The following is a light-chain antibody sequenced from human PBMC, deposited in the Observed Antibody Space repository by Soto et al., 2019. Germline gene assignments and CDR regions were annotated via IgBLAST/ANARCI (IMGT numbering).Light chain of an antibody. CDR3: QQSYSTPYT. J-gene: IGKJ2*01. CDR2: AAS. V-gene: IGKV1-39*01. Sequence: DIQMTQSPSSLSASVGDRVTITCRASQSISSYLSWYQQKPGKAPKLLIYAASSLQSGVPSRFSDSGSGTDFTLTISSLQPEDSATYYCQQSYSTPYTFGQGTKLEIK. CDR1: QSISSY.